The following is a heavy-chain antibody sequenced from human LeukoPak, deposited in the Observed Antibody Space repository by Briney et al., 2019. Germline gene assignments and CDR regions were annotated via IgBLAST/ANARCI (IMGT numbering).Heavy chain of an antibody. J-gene: IGHJ4*02. CDR2: ISYDGSNK. D-gene: IGHD1-26*01. CDR3: ASTRSYSGSSGFWY. V-gene: IGHV3-30*03. Sequence: GGSLRLSCAASGFTFSSYGMHWVRQAPGKGLEWVAVISYDGSNKYYADSVKGRFTISRDNAKNSLYLQMNSLRAEDTAVYYCASTRSYSGSSGFWYWGQGTLVTVSS. CDR1: GFTFSSYG.